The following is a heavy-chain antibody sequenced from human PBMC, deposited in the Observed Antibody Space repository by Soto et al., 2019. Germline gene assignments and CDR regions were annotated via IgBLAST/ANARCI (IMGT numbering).Heavy chain of an antibody. D-gene: IGHD4-17*01. CDR2: IYHSGST. J-gene: IGHJ6*02. Sequence: SETLSLTCAVSGGSISSGGYSWSWIRQPPGKGLEWIGYIYHSGSTYYNPSLKSRVTISVDRSKNQFSLKLSSVTAADPAVYYCARAHYGDYGYGMDVWGQGTKVTVSS. CDR1: GGSISSGGYS. CDR3: ARAHYGDYGYGMDV. V-gene: IGHV4-30-2*01.